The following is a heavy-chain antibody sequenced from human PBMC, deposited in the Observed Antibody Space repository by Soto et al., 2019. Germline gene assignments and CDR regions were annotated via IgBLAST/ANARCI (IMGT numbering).Heavy chain of an antibody. Sequence: SETLSLTCEVSGVSVSNRTHYWTWIRQPPGKGLEWIEFLYYGGSNYNPSLKSRLTIALDTSKNHISLNLSSVTAADTAVYYCVRELGLTAGPDDKYCYYDLDVWGQGTTVTVSS. J-gene: IGHJ6*02. CDR1: GVSVSNRTHY. CDR3: VRELGLTAGPDDKYCYYDLDV. V-gene: IGHV4-61*03. CDR2: LYYGGS. D-gene: IGHD3-22*01.